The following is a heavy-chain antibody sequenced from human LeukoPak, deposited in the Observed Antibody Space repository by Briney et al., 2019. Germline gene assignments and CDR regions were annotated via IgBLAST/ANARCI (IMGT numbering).Heavy chain of an antibody. CDR3: ARRGYDFWSGYLDY. CDR2: IYYSGST. J-gene: IGHJ4*02. V-gene: IGHV4-39*01. CDR1: GGSISSSSYY. Sequence: SETLSLTCTVSGGSISSSSYYWGWIRQPPGKGLEWIGSIYYSGSTYYNPSLKSRVTISVDTSKNQFSLKLSSVTAADTAVYYCARRGYDFWSGYLDYWGQGTLVTVSS. D-gene: IGHD3-3*01.